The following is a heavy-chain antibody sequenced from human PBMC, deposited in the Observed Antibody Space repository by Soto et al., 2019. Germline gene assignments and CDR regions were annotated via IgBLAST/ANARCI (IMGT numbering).Heavy chain of an antibody. V-gene: IGHV3-66*01. CDR2: IYSGGST. CDR1: GFTFSEFS. J-gene: IGHJ4*02. CDR3: ARDRCSGGSCYSTLVY. Sequence: GGSLRLSCAASGFTFSEFSMSWVRQAPGKGLEWVSVIYSGGSTYYADSVKGRFTISRDNSKNTLYLQMNSLRAEDTAVYHCARDRCSGGSCYSTLVYWGQGTLVTV. D-gene: IGHD2-15*01.